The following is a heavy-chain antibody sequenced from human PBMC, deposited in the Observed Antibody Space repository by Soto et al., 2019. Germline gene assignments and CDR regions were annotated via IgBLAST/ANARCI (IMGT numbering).Heavy chain of an antibody. CDR2: ISSSSSYI. Sequence: GSLRLSCAASGFTFSSYSMNWVRQAPGKGLEWVSSISSSSSYIYYADSVKGRFTISRDNAKNSLYLQMNSLRAEDTAVYYCARASDSGYYRGYYYGMDVWGQGTTVTVSS. CDR1: GFTFSSYS. V-gene: IGHV3-21*01. D-gene: IGHD3-22*01. J-gene: IGHJ6*02. CDR3: ARASDSGYYRGYYYGMDV.